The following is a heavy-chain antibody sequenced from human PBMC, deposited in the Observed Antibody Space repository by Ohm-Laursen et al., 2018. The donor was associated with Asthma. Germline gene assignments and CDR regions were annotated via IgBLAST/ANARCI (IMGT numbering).Heavy chain of an antibody. CDR1: GFTFRSYA. Sequence: SLRLSCTASGFTFRSYAMHWVRQAPGKGLEWVAGGGSYYDGGLKYYADSVNGRFTVSRDDSKNTLYLQMNSLRPDATAVYYCARDVMEWYLPAFDFWGQGTLVTVSS. J-gene: IGHJ4*02. D-gene: IGHD3-3*01. CDR2: GGSYYDGGLK. V-gene: IGHV3-30-3*01. CDR3: ARDVMEWYLPAFDF.